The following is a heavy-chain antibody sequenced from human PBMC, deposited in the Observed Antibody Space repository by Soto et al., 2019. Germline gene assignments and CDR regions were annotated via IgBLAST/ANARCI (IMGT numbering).Heavy chain of an antibody. CDR1: GYTFTLYG. CDR2: ISAYNGNT. V-gene: IGHV1-18*04. Sequence: ASVKVSCPASGYTFTLYGISWLLQAPGQGLEWMGWISAYNGNTNYAQKLQGRVTMTTDRSTSTAYMELRSLRSDDTAVYYCAIYRIAADGSNWSDPLRHAPLSTV. J-gene: IGHJ5*02. CDR3: AIYRIAADGSNWSDP. D-gene: IGHD6-25*01.